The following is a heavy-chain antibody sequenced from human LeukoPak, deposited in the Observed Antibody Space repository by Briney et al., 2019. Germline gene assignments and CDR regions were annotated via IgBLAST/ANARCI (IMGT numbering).Heavy chain of an antibody. V-gene: IGHV3-21*01. CDR1: GFTFSSYS. J-gene: IGHJ4*02. D-gene: IGHD6-19*01. CDR3: AREIAVAGYFDY. CDR2: ISSSSSYI. Sequence: GGPLRLSCAASGFTFSSYSMNWVRQAPGKGLEWVSSISSSSSYIYYADSVKGRFTISRDNAKNSLYLQMNSLRAEDTAVYYCAREIAVAGYFDYWGQGTLVTVSS.